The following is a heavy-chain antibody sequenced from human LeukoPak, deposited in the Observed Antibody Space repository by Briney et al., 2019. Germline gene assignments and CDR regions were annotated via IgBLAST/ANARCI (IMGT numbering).Heavy chain of an antibody. D-gene: IGHD3-10*01. V-gene: IGHV3-23*01. CDR3: TRERITMVRGVIIPHDY. CDR1: GFTFSSYA. J-gene: IGHJ4*02. Sequence: PGGSLRLSCAASGFTFSSYAMSWVRQAPGKGLGWVSAISGSGGSTYYADSVKGRFTISRDNAENSLYLQMNSLRAEDTAVYYCTRERITMVRGVIIPHDYWGQGTLVTVSS. CDR2: ISGSGGST.